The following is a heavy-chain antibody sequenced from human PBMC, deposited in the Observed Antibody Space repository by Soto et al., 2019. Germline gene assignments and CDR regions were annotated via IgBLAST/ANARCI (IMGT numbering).Heavy chain of an antibody. D-gene: IGHD5-18*01. V-gene: IGHV3-23*01. Sequence: GGSLRLSCAASGFTFSSYAMSWVRQAPGKGLEWVSAISGSGGNTYYADSVKGRFTISRDNSKNTLYLQMNSLRAEDTAVYYCAKVISYGDDQNYYYYYMDVWGKGTTVTVSS. CDR3: AKVISYGDDQNYYYYYMDV. J-gene: IGHJ6*03. CDR2: ISGSGGNT. CDR1: GFTFSSYA.